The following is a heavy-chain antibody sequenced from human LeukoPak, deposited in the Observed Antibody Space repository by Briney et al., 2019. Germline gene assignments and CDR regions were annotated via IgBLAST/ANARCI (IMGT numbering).Heavy chain of an antibody. V-gene: IGHV3-7*01. CDR2: IKQDGSEI. CDR1: GFTFSSYW. D-gene: IGHD6-13*01. J-gene: IGHJ5*02. Sequence: PGGSLRLSCAASGFTFSSYWMIWVRQAPGKGLEWVANIKQDGSEICYVDSLKGRFTISRDNAKNSLYLQMESLRAEDTAVYYCARKLSTAAAGYNWIDPWGQGTLVTVSS. CDR3: ARKLSTAAAGYNWIDP.